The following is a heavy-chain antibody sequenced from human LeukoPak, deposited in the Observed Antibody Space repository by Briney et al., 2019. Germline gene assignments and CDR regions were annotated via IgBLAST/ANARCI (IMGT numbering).Heavy chain of an antibody. CDR1: GGSISSYY. Sequence: PSETLPLTCTVSGGSISSYYWSWIRQPAGKGLEWIGRIYTSGSTNYNPSLKSRVSMSVDTSKNQFSLKLSSVTAADTAVYYCAREAGIAAAGRKFDPWGQGTLVTVSS. V-gene: IGHV4-4*07. D-gene: IGHD6-13*01. J-gene: IGHJ5*02. CDR3: AREAGIAAAGRKFDP. CDR2: IYTSGST.